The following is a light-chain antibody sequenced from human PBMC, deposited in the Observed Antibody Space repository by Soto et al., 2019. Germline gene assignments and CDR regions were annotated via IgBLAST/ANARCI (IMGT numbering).Light chain of an antibody. CDR3: QQYYRYPVT. J-gene: IGKJ4*01. CDR2: AAS. Sequence: AIRMTQSPSSFSASTGDRVTITCRASQGISSYLAWYQQKPGKAPKLLIYAASTLQSGVPSRFSGSGSGTDFTLTISCLQSEDFATYSCQQYYRYPVTFGGGTKVEIK. V-gene: IGKV1-8*01. CDR1: QGISSY.